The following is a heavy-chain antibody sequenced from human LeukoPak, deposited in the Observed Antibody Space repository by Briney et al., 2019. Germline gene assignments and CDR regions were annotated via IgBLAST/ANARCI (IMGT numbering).Heavy chain of an antibody. CDR1: GGSFSGYY. CDR2: INHSGST. J-gene: IGHJ3*02. D-gene: IGHD5-18*01. Sequence: PSETLSLTCAAYGGSFSGYYWSWIRQPPGKGLEWIGEINHSGSTNYNPSLKSRVTISVDTFKNQFSLKLSSVTAADTAVYYCARRRRRYSSLGDAFDIWGQRTMVPVSS. V-gene: IGHV4-34*01. CDR3: ARRRRRYSSLGDAFDI.